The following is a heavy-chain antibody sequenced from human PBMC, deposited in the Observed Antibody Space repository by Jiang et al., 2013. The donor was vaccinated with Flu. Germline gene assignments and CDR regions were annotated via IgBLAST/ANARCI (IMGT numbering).Heavy chain of an antibody. J-gene: IGHJ5*02. CDR2: IDPSDSYT. CDR1: GYNFISYW. Sequence: GAEVKKPGESLRISCKVSGYNFISYWISWVRQMPGKGLEWMGRIDPSDSYTNYSPSFQGHVSISVDKSISTAYLQWNSLKASDTAMYYCARLTDGLGNSKWFDPWGQGTLVTVSS. D-gene: IGHD3-10*01. V-gene: IGHV5-10-1*01. CDR3: ARLTDGLGNSKWFDP.